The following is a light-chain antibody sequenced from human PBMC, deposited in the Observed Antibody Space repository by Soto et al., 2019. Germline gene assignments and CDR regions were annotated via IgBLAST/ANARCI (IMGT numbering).Light chain of an antibody. CDR3: QQYNDYST. V-gene: IGKV3-15*01. CDR2: RAS. J-gene: IGKJ1*01. CDR1: QSISDS. Sequence: VMTQSPATLSVSPGERATLSCRASQSISDSVAWYQQKPGQAPRLLIFRASTRATGFPARFSGSGSGTEFNLTISSLQSEDFAIYYCQQYNDYSTFGQGTKVDIK.